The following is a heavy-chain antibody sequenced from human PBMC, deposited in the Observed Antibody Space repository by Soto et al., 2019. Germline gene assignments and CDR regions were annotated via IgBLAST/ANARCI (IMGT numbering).Heavy chain of an antibody. V-gene: IGHV4-34*01. J-gene: IGHJ4*02. CDR3: ARARTAMVYHPPFNY. CDR2: INHSGST. D-gene: IGHD5-18*01. CDR1: GGSFSGYY. Sequence: CAVYGGSFSGYYWSWIRQPPGKGLEWIGEINHSGSTNYNPSLKSRVTISVDTSKNQFSLKLSSVTAADTAVYYCARARTAMVYHPPFNYWGQGTLVTVSS.